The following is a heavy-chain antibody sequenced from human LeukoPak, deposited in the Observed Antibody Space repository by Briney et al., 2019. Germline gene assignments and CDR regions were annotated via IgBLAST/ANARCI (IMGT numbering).Heavy chain of an antibody. CDR3: ARVDSLYSSGWYFAFDI. CDR2: IYSGGST. CDR1: GFTVSSNY. V-gene: IGHV3-66*01. D-gene: IGHD6-19*01. J-gene: IGHJ3*02. Sequence: PGGSLRLSCAASGFTVSSNYMSWVRQAPGKGLEWVSVIYSGGSTYYADSVKGRFTISRDNSKNTLYLQMNSLRAEDTAVYYCARVDSLYSSGWYFAFDIWGQGTMVTVSS.